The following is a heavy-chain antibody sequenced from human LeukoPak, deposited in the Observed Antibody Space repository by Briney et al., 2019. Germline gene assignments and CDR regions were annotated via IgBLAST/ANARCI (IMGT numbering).Heavy chain of an antibody. J-gene: IGHJ6*03. CDR3: AKAAGYYYMDV. D-gene: IGHD6-25*01. CDR2: ISGSGGGT. V-gene: IGHV3-23*01. CDR1: GFTFINYG. Sequence: PGGTLRLSCAASGFTFINYGMNWVRQAPGKGLEWVSAISGSGGGTYYADSVKGRFTISRDNSKNTLYLQMNSLRAEDSAVYYCAKAAGYYYMDVWGKTTTVTISS.